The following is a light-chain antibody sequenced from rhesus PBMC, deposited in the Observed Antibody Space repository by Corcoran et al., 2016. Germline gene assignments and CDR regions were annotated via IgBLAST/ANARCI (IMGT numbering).Light chain of an antibody. CDR3: PQHNNYPPT. CDR1: QGTSNN. CDR2: KAA. Sequence: DIQMTQSPSSLSASVGVRVSITCQASQGTSNNLAWYQQKPGKSPKFLISKAAPLQPGVPSRCSGSGAGTDFTLTIRSLQPEDFSTYYCPQHNNYPPTFGPGTKLDIK. J-gene: IGKJ3*01. V-gene: IGKV1-25*01.